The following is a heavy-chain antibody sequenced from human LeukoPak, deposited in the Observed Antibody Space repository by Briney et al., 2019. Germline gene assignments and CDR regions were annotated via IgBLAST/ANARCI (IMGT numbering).Heavy chain of an antibody. CDR1: GGSISSYY. V-gene: IGHV4-59*08. J-gene: IGHJ6*02. D-gene: IGHD5-12*01. CDR3: ARHGYSGYEYYYYYGMDV. Sequence: SETLSLTCTVSGGSISSYYWGWIRQPPGKGLEWIGYIYYSGSTNYNPSLKSRVTISVDASKNQFSLKLSSVTAADTAVYYCARHGYSGYEYYYYYGMDVRGQGTTVTVSS. CDR2: IYYSGST.